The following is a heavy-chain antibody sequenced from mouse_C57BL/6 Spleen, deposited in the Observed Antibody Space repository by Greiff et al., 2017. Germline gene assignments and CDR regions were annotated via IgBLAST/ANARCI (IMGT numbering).Heavy chain of an antibody. CDR3: ARDSNDLGTMDY. CDR2: IYPRSGNT. Sequence: QVQLQQSGAELARPGASVKLSCKASGYTFTSYGISWVKQRTGQGLEWIGEIYPRSGNTYYNEKFKGKDTLTADKSSSTAYMELRSLTSEDSAVDFCARDSNDLGTMDYWGQGTSVTVSS. V-gene: IGHV1-81*01. CDR1: GYTFTSYG. D-gene: IGHD2-5*01. J-gene: IGHJ4*01.